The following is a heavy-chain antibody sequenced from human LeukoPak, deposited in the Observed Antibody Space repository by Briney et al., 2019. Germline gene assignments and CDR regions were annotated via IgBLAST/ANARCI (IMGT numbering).Heavy chain of an antibody. CDR1: GFTVSSNY. V-gene: IGHV3-66*01. CDR3: ARDSGSYHFDSC. D-gene: IGHD1-26*01. J-gene: IGHJ4*02. Sequence: PGGSLRLSCAASGFTVSSNYVSWVRQAPGKGLEWVAVIHGGGQIHYADSVRDRFTISRDNAENSLFLQMSSLRDEDTAVYYCARDSGSYHFDSCWGQGTLVTVSS. CDR2: IHGGGQI.